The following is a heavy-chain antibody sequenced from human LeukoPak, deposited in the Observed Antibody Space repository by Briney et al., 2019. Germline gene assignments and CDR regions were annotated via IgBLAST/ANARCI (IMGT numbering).Heavy chain of an antibody. CDR2: IYFSGNT. Sequence: SETLSLTCIVSGDSISSYYWSWIRQPPGKGLEWIGYIYFSGNTHYNPSLKSRVTISLDTSKNHFSLRLSSVTAADTAVYYCARDLGGYNYGYSFDYWGQGTLVTVSS. CDR1: GDSISSYY. D-gene: IGHD5-18*01. V-gene: IGHV4-59*01. J-gene: IGHJ4*02. CDR3: ARDLGGYNYGYSFDY.